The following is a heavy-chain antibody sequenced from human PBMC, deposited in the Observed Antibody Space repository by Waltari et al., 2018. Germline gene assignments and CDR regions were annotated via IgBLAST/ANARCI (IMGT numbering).Heavy chain of an antibody. CDR2: IYYSGST. Sequence: QLQLQESGPGLVKPSETLSLTCTVSGGSISSSSYYWGWIRQPPGKGLEGIGSIYYSGSTYYNPSLKSRVTISVDTSKNQFSLKLSSVTAADTAVYYCAREAGAGYSGYDGLGYYYGMDVWGQGTTVTVSS. J-gene: IGHJ6*02. V-gene: IGHV4-39*07. CDR3: AREAGAGYSGYDGLGYYYGMDV. D-gene: IGHD5-12*01. CDR1: GGSISSSSYY.